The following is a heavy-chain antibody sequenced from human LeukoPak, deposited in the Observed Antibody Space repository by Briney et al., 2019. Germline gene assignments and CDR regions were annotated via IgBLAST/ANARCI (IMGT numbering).Heavy chain of an antibody. V-gene: IGHV3-74*01. CDR2: INTDGSST. CDR3: ARYYDPDDYFDY. J-gene: IGHJ4*02. D-gene: IGHD3-3*01. Sequence: PGGSLRLSCAASGFTFSSYWMHWVRQAPGKGLVWVSRINTDGSSTSYADSVKGRFTISRDNAKNTLYLQMNSLRAEDTAVYYCARYYDPDDYFDYWGQGTLVTVSS. CDR1: GFTFSSYW.